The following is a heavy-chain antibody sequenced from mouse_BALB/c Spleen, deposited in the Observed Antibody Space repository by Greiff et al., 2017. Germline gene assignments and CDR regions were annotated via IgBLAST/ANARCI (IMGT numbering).Heavy chain of an antibody. J-gene: IGHJ4*01. CDR1: GYTFTSYW. CDR3: TREYDYDRDYYAMDY. Sequence: QVQLQQPGAELVRPGASVKLSCKASGYTFTSYWINWVKQRPGQGLEWIGNIYPSDSYTNYNQKFKDKATLTVDKSSSTAYMQLSSPTSEDSAVYYCTREYDYDRDYYAMDYWGQGTSVTVSS. V-gene: IGHV1-69*02. CDR2: IYPSDSYT. D-gene: IGHD2-4*01.